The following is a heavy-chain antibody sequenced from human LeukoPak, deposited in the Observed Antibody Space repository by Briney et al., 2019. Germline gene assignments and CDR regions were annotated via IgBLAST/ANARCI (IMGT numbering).Heavy chain of an antibody. J-gene: IGHJ4*02. CDR3: TRVFGGYDVSDY. Sequence: PGGSLRLSCAASEFMFSSFWMSWVRQAPGKGLKWVANIKSDGSQKYYVDSVEGRFTISRDNAKNSLYLQMDSLRVDDTAVYYCTRVFGGYDVSDYWGQGTLVTVSS. V-gene: IGHV3-7*03. CDR1: EFMFSSFW. CDR2: IKSDGSQK. D-gene: IGHD3-3*01.